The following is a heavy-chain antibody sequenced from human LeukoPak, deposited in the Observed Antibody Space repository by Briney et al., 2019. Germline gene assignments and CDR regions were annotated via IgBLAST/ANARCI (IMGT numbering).Heavy chain of an antibody. CDR3: AREGQWLPDWFDP. Sequence: SETLSLTCTVSGGSISGYYWSWIRQPPGQGLEWIGYIHYSGSADYNPSLKGRVTISLDMSKNQFSLKMNSMTAADTAVYYCAREGQWLPDWFDPWGQGTLVTVSS. J-gene: IGHJ5*02. V-gene: IGHV4-59*01. CDR1: GGSISGYY. D-gene: IGHD6-19*01. CDR2: IHYSGSA.